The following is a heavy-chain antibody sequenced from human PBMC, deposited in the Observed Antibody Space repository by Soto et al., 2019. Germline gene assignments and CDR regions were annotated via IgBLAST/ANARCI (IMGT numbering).Heavy chain of an antibody. Sequence: SETLSLTCTVSGGSISSSSYYWGWIRQPPGKGLEWIGSIYYSGSTYYNPSLKSRVTIFVDTSKNQFSLKLSSVTAADTAVYYCARHRGYYDILTGYYTELNFDYWGQGTLVTVSS. CDR2: IYYSGST. D-gene: IGHD3-9*01. CDR1: GGSISSSSYY. J-gene: IGHJ4*02. V-gene: IGHV4-39*01. CDR3: ARHRGYYDILTGYYTELNFDY.